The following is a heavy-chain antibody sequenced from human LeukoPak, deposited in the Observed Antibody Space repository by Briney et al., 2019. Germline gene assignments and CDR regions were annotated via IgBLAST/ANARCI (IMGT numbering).Heavy chain of an antibody. J-gene: IGHJ4*02. Sequence: GGSLRLSCAASGFTFSSCALHWVRQAPGKGLEWVAVISYDGSNKYYADSVKGRFTISRDNSKNTVYLQMNSLRAEDTAVYYCARDPSGRYYSNFDYWGEGTLVTVSS. CDR3: ARDPSGRYYSNFDY. CDR1: GFTFSSCA. CDR2: ISYDGSNK. V-gene: IGHV3-30*04. D-gene: IGHD1-26*01.